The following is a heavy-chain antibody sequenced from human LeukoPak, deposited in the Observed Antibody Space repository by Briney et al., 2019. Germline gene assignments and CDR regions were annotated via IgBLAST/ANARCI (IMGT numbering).Heavy chain of an antibody. V-gene: IGHV3-48*04. CDR3: TRGGTTLDY. CDR2: ISSSSSTI. CDR1: GFTFSSYA. D-gene: IGHD1-7*01. J-gene: IGHJ4*02. Sequence: GGSLRLSCAASGFTFSSYAMNWVRQAPGKGLEWVSYISSSSSTIYYADSVKGRFTISRDNAKNTLYLQMNSLRAEDTAVYYCTRGGTTLDYWGQGTLVTVSS.